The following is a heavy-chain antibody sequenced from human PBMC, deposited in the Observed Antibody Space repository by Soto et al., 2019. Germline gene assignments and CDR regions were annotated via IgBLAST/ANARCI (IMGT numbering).Heavy chain of an antibody. V-gene: IGHV4-39*01. D-gene: IGHD3-10*01. CDR3: ARLYYGSDAAGYYYYYYMDV. CDR2: IYYSGST. J-gene: IGHJ6*03. Sequence: QLQLQESGPGLVKPSETLSLTCTVSGGSISSSSYYWGWIRQPPGKGLEWIGRIYYSGSTYYNPSLDRQVTISVDTSKNQFSLQLRAVTAADTAVYYCARLYYGSDAAGYYYYYYMDVWGKGTTVTVSS. CDR1: GGSISSSSYY.